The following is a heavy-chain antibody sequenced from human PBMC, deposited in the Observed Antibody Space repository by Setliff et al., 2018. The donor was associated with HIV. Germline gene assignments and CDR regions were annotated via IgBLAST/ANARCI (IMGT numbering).Heavy chain of an antibody. J-gene: IGHJ2*01. CDR3: ARFTPWFGELFSWYFDL. Sequence: TSETLSLTCAVYGGSFSDYYWSWIRQPPGKGLEWIGYIYYSGSTYYNPSLKSRVTISVDTSKNQFSLKLSSVTAADTAVYYCARFTPWFGELFSWYFDLWGRGTLVTVSS. V-gene: IGHV4-30-4*08. CDR2: IYYSGST. D-gene: IGHD3-10*01. CDR1: GGSFSDYY.